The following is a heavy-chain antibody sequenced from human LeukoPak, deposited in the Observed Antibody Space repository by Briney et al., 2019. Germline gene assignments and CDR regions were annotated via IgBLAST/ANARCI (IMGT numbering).Heavy chain of an antibody. CDR2: IYYSGST. CDR3: ARHAMDFDWLSLTHFDY. CDR1: GGSISSSSYY. J-gene: IGHJ4*02. D-gene: IGHD3-9*01. Sequence: SETLSLTCTVSGGSISSSSYYWGWIRQPPGKGLEWIGSIYYSGSTYYNPSLKSRVTVSVDTSKNQFSLKLSSVTAADTAVYHCARHAMDFDWLSLTHFDYWGQGTLVTVSS. V-gene: IGHV4-39*01.